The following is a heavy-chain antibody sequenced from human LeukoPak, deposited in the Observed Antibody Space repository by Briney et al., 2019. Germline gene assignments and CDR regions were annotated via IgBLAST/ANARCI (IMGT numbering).Heavy chain of an antibody. CDR2: ISYDGSNK. CDR3: VRRVATDFYFDY. J-gene: IGHJ4*02. D-gene: IGHD5-12*01. CDR1: GFTFSSYG. V-gene: IGHV3-30*03. Sequence: PGGSLRLSCAASGFTFSSYGMHWVRQAPGKGLEWVAVISYDGSNKYYADSVKGRFTISRDNSKNTLYLQMNSLRAEDTALYYCVRRVATDFYFDYWGQGTLVTVSP.